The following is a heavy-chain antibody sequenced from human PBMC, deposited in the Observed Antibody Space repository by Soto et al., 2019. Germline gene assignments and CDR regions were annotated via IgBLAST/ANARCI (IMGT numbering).Heavy chain of an antibody. CDR1: GFTFSSYA. CDR3: AKDLVPYSSGWYSPNDAFDI. V-gene: IGHV3-23*01. Sequence: GGSLRLSCAASGFTFSSYAMSWVRQAPGKGLEWVSAISGSGDSTYYADSVKGRFTISRDNSKNTLYLQMNSLRAEDTAVYYCAKDLVPYSSGWYSPNDAFDIWGQGTMVTVSS. J-gene: IGHJ3*02. D-gene: IGHD6-19*01. CDR2: ISGSGDST.